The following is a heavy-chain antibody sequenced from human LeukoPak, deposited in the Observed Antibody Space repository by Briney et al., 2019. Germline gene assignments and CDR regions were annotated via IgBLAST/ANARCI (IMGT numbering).Heavy chain of an antibody. CDR1: GYTFTSYA. J-gene: IGHJ4*02. Sequence: SVKVSCKASGYTFTSYAMNWVRQAPGQGLEWMGGIIPIFGTANYAQKFQGRVTITADESTSTAYMELSSLRSEDTAVYYCARSPKTLYCSSTSCSYIYFDYWGQGTLVTVSS. D-gene: IGHD2-2*01. CDR2: IIPIFGTA. V-gene: IGHV1-69*13. CDR3: ARSPKTLYCSSTSCSYIYFDY.